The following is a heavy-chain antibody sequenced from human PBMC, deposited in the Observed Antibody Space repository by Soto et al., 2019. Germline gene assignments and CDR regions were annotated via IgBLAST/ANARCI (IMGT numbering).Heavy chain of an antibody. J-gene: IGHJ6*02. CDR3: ARREYYYYGMDV. CDR2: IDPNDSDT. CDR1: GYTFINYW. Sequence: PGESLKISCKGSGYTFINYWIGWVRQMPGKGLEYMGIIDPNDSDTRYSPSFQGQVTISVDKSISTAYLQWSSLKASDTAMYYCARREYYYYGMDVWGQGTTVTVS. V-gene: IGHV5-51*01.